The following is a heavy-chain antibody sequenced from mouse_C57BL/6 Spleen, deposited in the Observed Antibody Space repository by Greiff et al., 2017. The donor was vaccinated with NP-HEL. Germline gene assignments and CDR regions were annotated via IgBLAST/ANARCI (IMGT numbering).Heavy chain of an antibody. Sequence: QVQLQQSGAELVRPGASVKLSCKASGYTFTDYYINWVKQRPGQGLEWIARIYPGSGNTYYNEKFKGKATLTAEKSSSTAYMQLSSLTSDDSAVYFCARGEPYYGSSPYYFDYWGQGTTLTVSS. D-gene: IGHD1-1*01. V-gene: IGHV1-76*01. CDR2: IYPGSGNT. CDR3: ARGEPYYGSSPYYFDY. CDR1: GYTFTDYY. J-gene: IGHJ2*01.